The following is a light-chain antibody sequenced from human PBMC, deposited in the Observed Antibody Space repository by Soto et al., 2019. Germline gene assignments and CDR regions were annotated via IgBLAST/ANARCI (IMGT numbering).Light chain of an antibody. CDR3: QQFNNWPQT. CDR2: GAS. V-gene: IGKV3-15*01. CDR1: QSVSSN. Sequence: EIVMTQSPATPSVSPGERATLSCRASQSVSSNLAWYQQKGGQAPRLLIYGASTRATGIPARFSGSGSGTKFTLTISSLQSEDFAVYFCQQFNNWPQTFGQGTKVDIK. J-gene: IGKJ1*01.